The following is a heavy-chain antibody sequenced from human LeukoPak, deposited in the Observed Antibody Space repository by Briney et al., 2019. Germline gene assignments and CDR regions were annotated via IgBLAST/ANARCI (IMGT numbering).Heavy chain of an antibody. V-gene: IGHV3-74*01. D-gene: IGHD3-22*01. J-gene: IGHJ4*02. CDR1: GNYW. CDR3: AKEPPQGYYYDSSGFFDY. Sequence: GGSLRLSCAASGNYWMHWVRQVPGKGLVWVSHINSDGSWTSYADSVKGRFTISKDNAKNTVYLQMNSLRAEDTAVYYCAKEPPQGYYYDSSGFFDYWGQGTLVTVSS. CDR2: INSDGSWT.